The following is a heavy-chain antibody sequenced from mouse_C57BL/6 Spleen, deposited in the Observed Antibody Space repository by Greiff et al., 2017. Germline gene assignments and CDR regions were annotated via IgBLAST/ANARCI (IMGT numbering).Heavy chain of an antibody. CDR2: ISDGGSYT. J-gene: IGHJ2*01. CDR3: ARLITTVVAKNYFDY. V-gene: IGHV5-4*03. CDR1: GFTFSSYA. Sequence: EVKVVESGGGLVKPGGSLKLSCAASGFTFSSYAMSWVRQTPEKRLEWVATISDGGSYTYYPDNVKGRFTISRDNAKNNLYLQMSHLKSEDTAMYYCARLITTVVAKNYFDYWGQGTTLTVSS. D-gene: IGHD1-1*01.